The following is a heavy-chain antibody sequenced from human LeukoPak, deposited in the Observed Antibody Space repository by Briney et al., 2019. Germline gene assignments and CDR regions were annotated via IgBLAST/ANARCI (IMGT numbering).Heavy chain of an antibody. CDR3: ARTSFQWFDP. CDR1: GYSFTNYW. D-gene: IGHD3-16*02. Sequence: GESLQISCKGSGYSFTNYWIGWVRQMPGKGLEWMGVIYPGDSDTRYNPSFQGQVTISADKSISTAYLQWSSLKASDTAIYYCARTSFQWFDPWGQGTLVTVSS. CDR2: IYPGDSDT. J-gene: IGHJ5*02. V-gene: IGHV5-51*01.